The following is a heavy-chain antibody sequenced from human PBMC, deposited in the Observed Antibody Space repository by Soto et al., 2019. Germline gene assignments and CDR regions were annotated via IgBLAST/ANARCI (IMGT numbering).Heavy chain of an antibody. CDR1: GVTISYGGYS. V-gene: IGHV4-30-2*06. J-gene: IGHJ4*02. CDR3: ARGGGYDSFDF. D-gene: IGHD3-3*01. Sequence: SETLSLTCSVSGVTISYGGYSWGWIRQSPGKGLEWLGYISHVETTYYNPSFQSRLSLSIDRTRNQFSLSLSSMTAADKAVYYCARGGGYDSFDFWGQGIQVTVSS. CDR2: ISHVETT.